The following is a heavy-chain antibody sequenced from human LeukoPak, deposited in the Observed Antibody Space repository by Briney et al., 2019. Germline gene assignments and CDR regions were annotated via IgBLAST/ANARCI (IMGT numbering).Heavy chain of an antibody. V-gene: IGHV4-59*01. J-gene: IGHJ4*02. CDR1: GGSISSYY. CDR3: ARVGIAAAGNFDY. D-gene: IGHD6-13*01. CDR2: IYYSGST. Sequence: SETLSLTCTVSGGSISSYYWSWIQQPPGKGLEWIGYIYYSGSTNYNPSLKSRVTISVDTSKNQFSLKLSSVTAADTAVYYCARVGIAAAGNFDYWGQGTLVTVSS.